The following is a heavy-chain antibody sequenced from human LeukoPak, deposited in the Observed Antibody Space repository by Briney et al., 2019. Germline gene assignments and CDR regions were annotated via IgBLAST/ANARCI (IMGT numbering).Heavy chain of an antibody. Sequence: GGSLRLSCAASGFTFSSYAMSWVRQAPGKGLEWVSAISGSGGSTYYADSVKGRFTISRDNSKNTLYLQMNSLRAEDTAVYYCAKDGRIHYYDSSGYQYYFDYWGQGTLVTVSS. D-gene: IGHD3-22*01. V-gene: IGHV3-23*01. CDR1: GFTFSSYA. CDR2: ISGSGGST. J-gene: IGHJ4*02. CDR3: AKDGRIHYYDSSGYQYYFDY.